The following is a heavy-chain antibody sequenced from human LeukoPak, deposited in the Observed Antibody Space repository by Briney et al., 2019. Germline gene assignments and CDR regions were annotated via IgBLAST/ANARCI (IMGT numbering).Heavy chain of an antibody. D-gene: IGHD4-17*01. CDR2: ISYHGRKK. CDR3: ARVASLSVTHYYYYGMDV. Sequence: GRPLRLSCAASGFTFGTYAMHWVRQAPGKGLEWVSMISYHGRKKLYADSVKGRFSISRDNAENTLYLQMNSLRPDDTAVYYCARVASLSVTHYYYYGMDVWGPGTTVSVSS. CDR1: GFTFGTYA. V-gene: IGHV3-30*04. J-gene: IGHJ6*02.